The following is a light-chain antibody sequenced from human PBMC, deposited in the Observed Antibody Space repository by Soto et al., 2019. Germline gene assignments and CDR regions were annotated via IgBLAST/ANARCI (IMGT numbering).Light chain of an antibody. V-gene: IGKV1-8*01. Sequence: AMRMTQSPSSFSASTGDRVTITYRASQGISSYLAWYQQKPGKAPKLLIYAASTLQSGVPSRFSGSGSGTDFTLTISCLQSEDFATYYCQQFYSYPLTFGQGTKVEIK. CDR1: QGISSY. CDR2: AAS. CDR3: QQFYSYPLT. J-gene: IGKJ1*01.